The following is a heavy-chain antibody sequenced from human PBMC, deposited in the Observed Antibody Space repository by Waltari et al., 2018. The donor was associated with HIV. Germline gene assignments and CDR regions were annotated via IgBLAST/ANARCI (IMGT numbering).Heavy chain of an antibody. CDR2: INRDGSST. J-gene: IGHJ4*02. CDR1: GFTFSTYW. CDR3: VRGSSSWNGVDF. V-gene: IGHV3-74*01. D-gene: IGHD6-13*01. Sequence: VQLVESGGGLVQPGGSLRLSCAASGFTFSTYWMHWVRQAAGKGLVWVSRINRDGSSTTYADSEKGRFTISRDNAKNTLYMQMNSLRAEDTALYYCVRGSSSWNGVDFWGRGTLVTVSS.